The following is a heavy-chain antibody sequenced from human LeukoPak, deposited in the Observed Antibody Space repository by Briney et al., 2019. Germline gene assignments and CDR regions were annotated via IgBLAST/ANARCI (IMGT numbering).Heavy chain of an antibody. CDR3: ARLWCGTACYYYYYYYMDV. CDR1: GYSTSSGYY. J-gene: IGHJ6*03. D-gene: IGHD2-2*01. Sequence: PSETLSLTGAVSGYSTSSGYYWGWIRQPPGKGLEWIGSIYRSGSTYYNPSLKSRVTISLDTSKNQFSLKLSSVTAADTAVYYCARLWCGTACYYYYYYYMDVWGKGTTVTVSS. CDR2: IYRSGST. V-gene: IGHV4-38-2*01.